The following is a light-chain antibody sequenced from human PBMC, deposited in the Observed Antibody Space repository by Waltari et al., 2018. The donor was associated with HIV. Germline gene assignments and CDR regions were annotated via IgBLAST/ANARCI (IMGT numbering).Light chain of an antibody. CDR1: SPNIRNNP. J-gene: IGLJ2*01. CDR2: DNN. V-gene: IGLV1-51*01. Sequence: QSVLTQPPAVSAAPRQMHTLPCSGHSPNIRNNPLSWYQQLPRTAPKLLIYDNNKRPSGIPDRFSGSKSGTSATLGITGLQTADEADYYCGTWDSSLSVVVFGGGTKLTVL. CDR3: GTWDSSLSVVV.